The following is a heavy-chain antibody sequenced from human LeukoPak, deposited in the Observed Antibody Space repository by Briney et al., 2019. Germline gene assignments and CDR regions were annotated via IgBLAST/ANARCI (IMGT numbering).Heavy chain of an antibody. V-gene: IGHV3-21*01. D-gene: IGHD3-10*01. CDR1: GFTFSSYS. CDR3: ARESRRYGSGSYPPDY. Sequence: GESLRLSCVASGFTFSSYSTNWVRQAPGKGLEWVSSISNSGASTNYADSVKGRFTISRDNAKNSLYLQMTSLRAEDTAVYYCARESRRYGSGSYPPDYWGRGTLVTVSS. CDR2: ISNSGAST. J-gene: IGHJ4*02.